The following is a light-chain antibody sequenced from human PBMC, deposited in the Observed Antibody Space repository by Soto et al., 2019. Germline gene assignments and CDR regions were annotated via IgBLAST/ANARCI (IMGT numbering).Light chain of an antibody. CDR3: AAWGDSLSGYV. V-gene: IGLV1-47*01. J-gene: IGLJ1*01. CDR1: SSNIGSNF. CDR2: RNN. Sequence: QSVLTQPPSASGTPGQRVTISCSGSSSNIGSNFVYWYQQLPGTAPKLLIYRNNQRPSGVPDRFSGSKSDTSASLAISGLRSEDEADYYCAAWGDSLSGYVFGTGTKVTV.